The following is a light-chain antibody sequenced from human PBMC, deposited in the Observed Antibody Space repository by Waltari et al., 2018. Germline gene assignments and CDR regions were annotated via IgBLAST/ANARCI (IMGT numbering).Light chain of an antibody. CDR1: SYNIGSNY. V-gene: IGLV1-47*01. CDR3: AAWDDSLREV. Sequence: QSVLNKPPTASGTHEQRVNISCSRSSYNIGSNYLYWYQQLPGTAPKLLIYRNDQRPSGVPDRFSGSKSGTSASLAISGLRSEDEANYYCAAWDDSLREVFGGGTRLTVL. CDR2: RND. J-gene: IGLJ3*02.